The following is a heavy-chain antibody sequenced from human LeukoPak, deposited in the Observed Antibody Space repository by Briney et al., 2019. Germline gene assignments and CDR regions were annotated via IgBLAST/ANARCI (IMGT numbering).Heavy chain of an antibody. CDR1: GFTFSSYW. V-gene: IGHV3-74*01. D-gene: IGHD3-3*01. CDR2: ISPDGSTT. Sequence: GGSLRLSCAASGFTFSSYWMHWVRQAPGKGLVWVSRISPDGSTTGRADSVKGRFTTSRDNAKNTLSLQMNSLRAEDTAVYYCTRDFDFSSAIWGQGTLVTVSS. CDR3: TRDFDFSSAI. J-gene: IGHJ4*02.